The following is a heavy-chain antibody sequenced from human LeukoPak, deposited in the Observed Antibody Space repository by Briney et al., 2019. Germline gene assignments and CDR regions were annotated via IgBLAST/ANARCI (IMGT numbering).Heavy chain of an antibody. CDR2: IYYSGST. Sequence: SETLSLTCTVSGGSISSSSYYWGWIRQPPGKGLEWIGSIYYSGSTYYNPSLKSRVTISVDTSKNQFSLKLSSVTAADTAVYYCARVWEVAATSWFDPWGQGTLVTVSS. CDR1: GGSISSSSYY. J-gene: IGHJ5*02. D-gene: IGHD2-15*01. CDR3: ARVWEVAATSWFDP. V-gene: IGHV4-39*07.